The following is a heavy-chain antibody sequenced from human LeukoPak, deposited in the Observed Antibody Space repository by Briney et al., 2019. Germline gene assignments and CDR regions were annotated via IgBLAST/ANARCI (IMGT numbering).Heavy chain of an antibody. D-gene: IGHD5-12*01. V-gene: IGHV3-30*04. Sequence: GGSLRLSCAASGFTFSSYAMHWVRQAPGKGLEWVAVISYDGSNKYYADSVKGRFTISRDNSKNTLYPQMNSLRAEDTAVYYCAKDSGYDYFDYWGQGTLVTVSS. CDR2: ISYDGSNK. CDR3: AKDSGYDYFDY. CDR1: GFTFSSYA. J-gene: IGHJ4*02.